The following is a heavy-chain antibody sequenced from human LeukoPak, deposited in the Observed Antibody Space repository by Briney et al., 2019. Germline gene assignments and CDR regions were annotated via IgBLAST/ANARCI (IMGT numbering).Heavy chain of an antibody. Sequence: GGSLRLSCAASGFTFSDYSMNWVRQAPGKGLEWVSSITGSSNHIYYADSLKGRFTISRDNAKNSLYLQMNSLRDEDTAVYYCARDLPPGDYGDYHGYWGQGTLVTVSS. D-gene: IGHD4-17*01. CDR1: GFTFSDYS. V-gene: IGHV3-21*06. J-gene: IGHJ4*02. CDR2: ITGSSNHI. CDR3: ARDLPPGDYGDYHGY.